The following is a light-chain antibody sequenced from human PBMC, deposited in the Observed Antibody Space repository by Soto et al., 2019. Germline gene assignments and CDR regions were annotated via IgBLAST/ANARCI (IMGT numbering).Light chain of an antibody. CDR2: DVS. V-gene: IGLV2-11*01. CDR1: SSDVGGYNY. CDR3: CSYAGSYTWV. J-gene: IGLJ3*02. Sequence: QSVLTQPRSVSGSPGQSVTISCTGTSSDVGGYNYVSWYQQHPGKAPKLMIYDVSKRPSGVPDRLSGSKSGNTASLTISGLQAEDEAEYYGCSYAGSYTWVFGGGTKLTVL.